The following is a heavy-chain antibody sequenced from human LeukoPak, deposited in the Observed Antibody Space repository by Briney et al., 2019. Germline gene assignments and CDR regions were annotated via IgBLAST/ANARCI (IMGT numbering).Heavy chain of an antibody. V-gene: IGHV3-48*02. D-gene: IGHD1-26*01. CDR1: GFTFSSYS. J-gene: IGHJ4*02. CDR3: ARDRGSYTTRLHFDY. Sequence: GSLRLSCAASGFTFSSYSMHWVRQAPGKGLEWVSYISSSSSTIYYADSVKGRFTISRDNAKNSLYLQMNSLRDEDTAVYYCARDRGSYTTRLHFDYWGQGTLVTVSS. CDR2: ISSSSSTI.